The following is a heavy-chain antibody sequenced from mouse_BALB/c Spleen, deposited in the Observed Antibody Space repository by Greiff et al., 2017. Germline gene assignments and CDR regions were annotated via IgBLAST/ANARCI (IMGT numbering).Heavy chain of an antibody. V-gene: IGHV1-15*01. Sequence: QVQLQQSGAELVRPGASVTLSCKASGYTFTDYEMHWVKQTPVHGLEWIGAIDPETGGTAYNQKFKGKATLTADKSSSTAYMELRSLTSEDSAVYYCTRSGYGNYPAWFAYWGQGTLVTVSA. J-gene: IGHJ3*01. D-gene: IGHD2-10*02. CDR2: IDPETGGT. CDR3: TRSGYGNYPAWFAY. CDR1: GYTFTDYE.